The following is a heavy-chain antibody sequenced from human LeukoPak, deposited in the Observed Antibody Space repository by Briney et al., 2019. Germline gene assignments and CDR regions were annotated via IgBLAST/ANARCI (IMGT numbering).Heavy chain of an antibody. CDR3: ARAPGPTSSYYDILTGYYKYFDY. J-gene: IGHJ4*02. CDR2: INPSGGST. CDR1: GYTFTSYY. D-gene: IGHD3-9*01. Sequence: ASVKVSCKASGYTFTSYYMHWVRQAPGQGLEWMGIINPSGGSTSYAQKFQGRVTMTRDTSTSTVYMEPSSLRSEDTAVYYCARAPGPTSSYYDILTGYYKYFDYWGQGTLVTVSS. V-gene: IGHV1-46*01.